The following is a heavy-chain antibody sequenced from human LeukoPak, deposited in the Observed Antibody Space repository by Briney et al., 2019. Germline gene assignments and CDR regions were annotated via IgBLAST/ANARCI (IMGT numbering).Heavy chain of an antibody. CDR2: INPHTGGT. D-gene: IGHD6-13*01. CDR1: RYTFTAYY. CDR3: ARGFGSSWFDV. Sequence: ASVTVSCTASRYTFTAYYIHWVRQAPGQGLEWMGWINPHTGGTKYAQKFQGWVTMTRDTSISTAYMDLSGLKSNDTAVYYCARGFGSSWFDVWGQGTLVTVSS. J-gene: IGHJ5*02. V-gene: IGHV1-2*04.